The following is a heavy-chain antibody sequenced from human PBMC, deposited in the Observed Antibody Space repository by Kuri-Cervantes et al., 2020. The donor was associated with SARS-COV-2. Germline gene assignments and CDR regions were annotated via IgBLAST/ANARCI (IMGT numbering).Heavy chain of an antibody. CDR1: GVPLNTYS. J-gene: IGHJ6*02. D-gene: IGHD3-16*01. CDR2: INHSGGT. Sequence: SETLSLTCAVFGVPLNTYSWSWVRQSPGKGLQWIGEINHSGGTKYKPSLKGRVSISIDASKNQVSLEMTSVTAADAAVYYCARGHIGVIPSPILGLGPHYYYYHMDVWGQGTTVTVSS. V-gene: IGHV4-34*01. CDR3: ARGHIGVIPSPILGLGPHYYYYHMDV.